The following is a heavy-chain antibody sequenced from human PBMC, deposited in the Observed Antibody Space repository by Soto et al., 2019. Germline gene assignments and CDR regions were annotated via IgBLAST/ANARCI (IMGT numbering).Heavy chain of an antibody. V-gene: IGHV3-30-3*01. CDR3: ARDRSLTNLLGIFDY. CDR1: GFTFSSYA. Sequence: PGGSLRLSCAASGFTFSSYAMHWVRQAPGKGLEWVAVISYDGSNKCYADSVKGRFTISRDNSKNTLYLQMNSLRAEDTAVYYCARDRSLTNLLGIFDYWGQGTLVTVSS. J-gene: IGHJ4*02. D-gene: IGHD3-10*01. CDR2: ISYDGSNK.